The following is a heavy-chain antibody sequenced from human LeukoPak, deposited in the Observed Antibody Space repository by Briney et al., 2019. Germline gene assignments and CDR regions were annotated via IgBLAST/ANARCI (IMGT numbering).Heavy chain of an antibody. CDR1: GYTFTIYY. Sequence: ASVKVSCKASGYTFTIYYMHWVRHAPGQGLEWMGIINPSGGSTSYAQKFQGRVTMTRDRSTSTVYMELSSLRSEDTAVYYCARTRAVAGKEGEFDYWGQGTLVTVSS. D-gene: IGHD6-19*01. CDR2: INPSGGST. CDR3: ARTRAVAGKEGEFDY. J-gene: IGHJ4*02. V-gene: IGHV1-46*01.